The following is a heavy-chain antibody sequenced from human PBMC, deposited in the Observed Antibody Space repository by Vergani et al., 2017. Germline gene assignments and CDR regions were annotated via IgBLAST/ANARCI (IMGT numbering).Heavy chain of an antibody. CDR2: ISAYNGNT. Sequence: QVQLVQSGAEVKKPGASVKVSCKASGYTFTSYGISWVRQAPGQGLEWMGWISAYNGNTNYAQKLQGRVTMTTDTSTSTAYMELRSLRSDDTAVYYCARDPGGRFVEWLPKYYYYYMDVWGKGTTVTVSS. CDR1: GYTFTSYG. J-gene: IGHJ6*03. V-gene: IGHV1-18*01. D-gene: IGHD3-3*01. CDR3: ARDPGGRFVEWLPKYYYYYMDV.